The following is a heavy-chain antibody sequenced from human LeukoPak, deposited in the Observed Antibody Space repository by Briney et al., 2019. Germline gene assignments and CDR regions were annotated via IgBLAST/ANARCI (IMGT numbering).Heavy chain of an antibody. V-gene: IGHV4-39*01. CDR1: GGSISSSSYY. CDR2: IYYSGST. J-gene: IGHJ4*02. D-gene: IGHD3-10*01. Sequence: SETLSLTCTVSGGSISSSSYYWGWIRQPPRKGLEWIGIIYYSGSTYYNPSLKSRVTISVDTSKNQFSLKLSSVTAADTAVYYCATCPITMVRGVIAPFDYWGQGTLVTVST. CDR3: ATCPITMVRGVIAPFDY.